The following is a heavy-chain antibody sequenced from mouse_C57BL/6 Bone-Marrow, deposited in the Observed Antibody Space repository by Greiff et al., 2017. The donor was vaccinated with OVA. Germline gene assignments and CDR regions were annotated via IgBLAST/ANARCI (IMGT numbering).Heavy chain of an antibody. Sequence: QVHVKQSGAELVKPGASVKLSCKASGYTFTEYTIHWVKQRSGQGLEWIGWFYPGSGSIKYNEKFKDKATLTADKSSSTVYMELSRLTSEDSAVYFCARHEVSYGSSYGWYFDVWGTGTTVTVSS. CDR2: FYPGSGSI. CDR1: GYTFTEYT. J-gene: IGHJ1*03. CDR3: ARHEVSYGSSYGWYFDV. D-gene: IGHD1-1*01. V-gene: IGHV1-62-2*01.